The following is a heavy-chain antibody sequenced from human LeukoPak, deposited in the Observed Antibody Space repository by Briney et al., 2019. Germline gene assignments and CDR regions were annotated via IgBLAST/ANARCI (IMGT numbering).Heavy chain of an antibody. D-gene: IGHD3-22*01. V-gene: IGHV1-24*01. J-gene: IGHJ4*02. CDR3: ATGPYDSSGYYHTPDY. CDR1: GYTLTELS. CDR2: FDPEDGET. Sequence: GASVKVSCKVSGYTLTELSMHWVRQAPGKGLEWMGGFDPEDGETIYAQKFQGRVTMTEDTSTDTAYMELSSLRSEDTAVYYCATGPYDSSGYYHTPDYWGQGTLVTVSS.